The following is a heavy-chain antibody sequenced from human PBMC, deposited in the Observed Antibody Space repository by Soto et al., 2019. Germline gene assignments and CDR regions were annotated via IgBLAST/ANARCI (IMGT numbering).Heavy chain of an antibody. V-gene: IGHV3-23*01. D-gene: IGHD3-16*01. Sequence: GGSLRLSCAASGFTFSSYAVSWVRQAPWRGLEWVSATSGSGGSTYYADSVKGRFTVSRDNSKNTLYLQMNSLRAEDTAVYYCAGGFGSFDYWGQGTLVTVSS. CDR2: TSGSGGST. CDR3: AGGFGSFDY. J-gene: IGHJ4*02. CDR1: GFTFSSYA.